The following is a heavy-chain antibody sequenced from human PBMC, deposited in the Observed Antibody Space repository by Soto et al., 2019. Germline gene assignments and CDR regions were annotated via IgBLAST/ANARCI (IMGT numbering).Heavy chain of an antibody. CDR3: AHRAGAWSGYDNWFDP. CDR2: VFYSGST. CDR1: GGSISSYY. D-gene: IGHD3-3*01. Sequence: PSETLSLTCTVSGGSISSYYWSWIRQPPGKGLEWIGYVFYSGSTNYNPSLKSRVTMSLDTSKNQFSLKLSSVTAADTAVYYCAHRAGAWSGYDNWFDPWGQGTLVTVSS. J-gene: IGHJ5*02. V-gene: IGHV4-59*01.